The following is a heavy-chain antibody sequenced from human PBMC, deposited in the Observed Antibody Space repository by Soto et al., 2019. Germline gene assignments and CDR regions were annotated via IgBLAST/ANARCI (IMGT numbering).Heavy chain of an antibody. CDR3: ARAFGVIDYDSSGYRSLDYYYGMDV. CDR1: GYTFTGYY. D-gene: IGHD3-22*01. V-gene: IGHV1-2*04. J-gene: IGHJ6*02. CDR2: INPNSGGT. Sequence: ASVKVSCKASGYTFTGYYMHWVRQAPGQGLEWMGWINPNSGGTNYAQKFQGWVTMTRDTSISTAYMELSRLRSDDTAVYYCARAFGVIDYDSSGYRSLDYYYGMDVWGQGTTVTVSS.